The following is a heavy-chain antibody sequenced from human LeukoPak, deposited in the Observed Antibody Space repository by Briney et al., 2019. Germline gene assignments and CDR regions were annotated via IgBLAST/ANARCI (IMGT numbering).Heavy chain of an antibody. CDR2: ISGIGSST. D-gene: IGHD3-16*02. J-gene: IGHJ4*02. Sequence: GGSLRLSCAASGFTFSSYAMTWVRQAPGKGLEWVSAISGIGSSTYYADSVKGRFTISRDNSKNTLYLQMSSLRADDTALYFCAKQSSRFLGWAYFDYWGQGTLVTVSS. CDR3: AKQSSRFLGWAYFDY. V-gene: IGHV3-23*01. CDR1: GFTFSSYA.